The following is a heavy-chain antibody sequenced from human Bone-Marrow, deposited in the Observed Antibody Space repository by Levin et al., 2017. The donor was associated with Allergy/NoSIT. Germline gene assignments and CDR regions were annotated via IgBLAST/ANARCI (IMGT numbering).Heavy chain of an antibody. CDR2: IKSKTDGGTA. V-gene: IGHV3-15*01. CDR3: TTGVSGD. CDR1: GFTFSSAW. J-gene: IGHJ4*02. D-gene: IGHD6-13*01. Sequence: GGSLRLSCAASGFTFSSAWMTWVRQAPGKGLEWVGRIKSKTDGGTAEYAAPVKGRFTISRDDSKNTVYLQMNGLKSEDTAVYYCTTGVSGDWGQGTLVTVST.